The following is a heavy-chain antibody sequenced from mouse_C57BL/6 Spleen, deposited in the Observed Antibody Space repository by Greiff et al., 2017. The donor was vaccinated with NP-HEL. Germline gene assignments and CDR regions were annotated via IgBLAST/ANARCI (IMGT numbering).Heavy chain of an antibody. J-gene: IGHJ2*01. Sequence: QVQLQQPGAELVRPGSSVKLSCKASGYTFTSYWMDWVKQRPGQGLEWIGNIYPSDSETHYNQKFKDKATLTVDKSSSTAYMQLSSLTSEDSAVYYCAREGLYYGSSSFDYWGQGTTLTVSS. V-gene: IGHV1-61*01. D-gene: IGHD1-1*01. CDR2: IYPSDSET. CDR1: GYTFTSYW. CDR3: AREGLYYGSSSFDY.